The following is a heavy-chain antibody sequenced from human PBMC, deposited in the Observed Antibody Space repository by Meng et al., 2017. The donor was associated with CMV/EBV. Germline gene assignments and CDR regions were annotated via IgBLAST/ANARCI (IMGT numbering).Heavy chain of an antibody. CDR3: AREGSDSIFGVASHLNWFDP. D-gene: IGHD3-3*01. J-gene: IGHJ5*02. Sequence: SETLSPTCTVSGGSVSSGSYYWSWIRQPPGKGLEWIGYIYYSGSTNYNPSLKSRVTISVDTSKNQFSLKLSSVTAADTAVYYCAREGSDSIFGVASHLNWFDPWGQGTLVTVSS. V-gene: IGHV4-61*01. CDR1: GGSVSSGSYY. CDR2: IYYSGST.